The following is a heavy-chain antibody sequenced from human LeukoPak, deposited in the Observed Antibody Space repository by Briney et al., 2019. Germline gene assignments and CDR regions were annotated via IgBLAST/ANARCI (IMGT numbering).Heavy chain of an antibody. J-gene: IGHJ4*02. D-gene: IGHD5-12*01. CDR1: GFTFSSYW. CDR3: AREGRVSGYDFDF. Sequence: GGSLGLSCAASGFTFSSYWMHWVRQAPGKGLVWVSRINSDGSSTTYADSVKGRFTISRDNAKNTLYLQMNSLRVEDTAVYYCAREGRVSGYDFDFWGQGTLVTVSS. V-gene: IGHV3-74*03. CDR2: INSDGSST.